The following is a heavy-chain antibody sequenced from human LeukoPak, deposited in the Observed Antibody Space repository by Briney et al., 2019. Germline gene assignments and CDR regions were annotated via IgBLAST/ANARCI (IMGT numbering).Heavy chain of an antibody. V-gene: IGHV3-11*01. Sequence: GGSLRLSCAASGFTFSDYYMSWIRQAPGKGLEWVSYISSSGSTIYYADSVKGRFTISRGNAKNSLYLQMNSLRAEDTAVYYCAREAKGYDSSGPFDYWGQGTLVTVSS. CDR3: AREAKGYDSSGPFDY. CDR1: GFTFSDYY. J-gene: IGHJ4*02. CDR2: ISSSGSTI. D-gene: IGHD3-22*01.